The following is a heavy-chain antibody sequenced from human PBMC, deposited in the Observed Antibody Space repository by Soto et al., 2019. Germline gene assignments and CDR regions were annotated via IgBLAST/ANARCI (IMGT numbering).Heavy chain of an antibody. J-gene: IGHJ4*02. CDR3: ARHGTDSSGVDD. CDR1: GYSFSSYW. D-gene: IGHD3-22*01. Sequence: XESLKIDXEGSGYSFSSYWLGWVRQMPGKGLEWMWIIYPGDSDTRYSPSFQGQVTISADKSISTAYLQWSSLKASDTAMYYCARHGTDSSGVDDWGQGTLVTVSS. V-gene: IGHV5-51*01. CDR2: IYPGDSDT.